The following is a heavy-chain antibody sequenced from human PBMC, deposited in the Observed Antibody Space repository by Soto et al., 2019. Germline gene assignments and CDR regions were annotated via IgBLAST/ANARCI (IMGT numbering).Heavy chain of an antibody. D-gene: IGHD3-3*01. CDR2: IYYSGST. CDR3: GRNEYYDFWSGYRFDP. J-gene: IGHJ5*02. Sequence: ETLSLTCTVSGGSVSSGSYYWSWIRQPPGKGLEWIGYIYYSGSTNYNPSLKSRVTISVDTSKNQFSLKLSSVTAADTAVYYCGRNEYYDFWSGYRFDPWGQGTLVTVSS. CDR1: GGSVSSGSYY. V-gene: IGHV4-61*01.